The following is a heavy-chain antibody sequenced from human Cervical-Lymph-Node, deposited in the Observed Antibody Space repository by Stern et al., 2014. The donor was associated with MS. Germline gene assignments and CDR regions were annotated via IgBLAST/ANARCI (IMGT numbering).Heavy chain of an antibody. CDR3: ARRSWDYRREYYFDF. D-gene: IGHD4-11*01. V-gene: IGHV5-51*03. CDR1: GYTFISYW. J-gene: IGHJ4*02. CDR2: IYTGDSHT. Sequence: LQLQESGAEVKKPGESLKISCKTSGYTFISYWIGWVRQMPGRGLEWMGIIYTGDSHTRYSPPFQGQVTISVDKSISTAYLQWSSLKASDTAIYYCARRSWDYRREYYFDFWGQGTLVTVSS.